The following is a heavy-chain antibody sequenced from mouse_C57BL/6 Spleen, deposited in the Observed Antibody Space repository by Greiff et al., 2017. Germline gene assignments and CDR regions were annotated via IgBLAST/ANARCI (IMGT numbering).Heavy chain of an antibody. V-gene: IGHV1-64*01. CDR2: IHPNSGST. Sequence: QVQLQQSGAELVKPGASVKLSCKASGYTFTSSWMHWVKQRPGQGLEWIGMIHPNSGSTNYNEKFKSKATLTVDKASSTAYMQLSSLTSEYSAVYYCARLNLGFDYWGQGTTLTVSS. CDR1: GYTFTSSW. CDR3: ARLNLGFDY. J-gene: IGHJ2*01.